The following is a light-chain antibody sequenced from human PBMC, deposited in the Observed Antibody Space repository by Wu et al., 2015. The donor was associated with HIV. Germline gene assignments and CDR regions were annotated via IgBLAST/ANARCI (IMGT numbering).Light chain of an antibody. CDR1: ESVNSNY. CDR3: QQYVSSPT. V-gene: IGKV3-20*01. CDR2: GAS. Sequence: EIVLTQSPGTLSLSPGERATLSCRASESVNSNYLAWYQQKPGQAPRLLIYGASTRAIGIPDRFSGSGSGTDFTLIITGLEAEDFAVYYCQQYVSSPTFGQGTRLEIK. J-gene: IGKJ5*01.